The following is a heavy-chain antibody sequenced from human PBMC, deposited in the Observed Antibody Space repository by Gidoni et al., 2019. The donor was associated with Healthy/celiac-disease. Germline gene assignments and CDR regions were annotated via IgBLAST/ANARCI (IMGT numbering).Heavy chain of an antibody. J-gene: IGHJ4*02. D-gene: IGHD1-20*01. CDR3: ARDPNDYNWNDRFDY. CDR2: INSDGSST. CDR1: GFTFSSYW. V-gene: IGHV3-74*01. Sequence: EVQLVESGGGLVQPGGSLRVSCAASGFTFSSYWMHWVRQAPGKGLVWVSRINSDGSSTSYADSVKGRFTISRDNAKNTLYLQMNSLRAEDTAVYYCARDPNDYNWNDRFDYWGQGTLVTVSS.